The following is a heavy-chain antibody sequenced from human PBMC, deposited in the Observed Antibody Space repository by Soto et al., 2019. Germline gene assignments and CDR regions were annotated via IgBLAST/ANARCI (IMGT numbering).Heavy chain of an antibody. CDR1: GGLFSSYA. CDR3: ARGGSGYVWFNEF. V-gene: IGHV1-69*01. CDR2: IIPVFATA. Sequence: QEQLVQSGAEVKEPGSSVKVSCKASGGLFSSYAISWVRQAPGQGLEWMGGIIPVFATAYYAQKFQGRVTITADESKNTAYMELSSMRSEDTAMYYCARGGSGYVWFNEFWGQGSLVTVSS. D-gene: IGHD3-22*01. J-gene: IGHJ4*02.